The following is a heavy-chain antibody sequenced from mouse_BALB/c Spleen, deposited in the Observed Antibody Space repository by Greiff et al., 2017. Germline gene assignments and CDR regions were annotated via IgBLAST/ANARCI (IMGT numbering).Heavy chain of an antibody. CDR3: ARFGYRYDGWFAY. V-gene: IGHV1-14*01. J-gene: IGHJ3*01. CDR2: INPYNDGT. CDR1: GYTFTSYV. Sequence: VQLQQSGPEPVKPGASVKMSCKASGYTFTSYVMHWVKQKPGQGLEWIGYINPYNDGTKYNEKFKGKATLTSDKSSSTAYMELSSLTSEDSAVYYCARFGYRYDGWFAYWGQGTLVTVSA. D-gene: IGHD2-14*01.